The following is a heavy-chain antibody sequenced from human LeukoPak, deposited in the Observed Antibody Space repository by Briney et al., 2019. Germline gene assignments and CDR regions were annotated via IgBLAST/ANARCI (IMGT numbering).Heavy chain of an antibody. CDR1: GFMFSDYG. Sequence: GGSLRLSCAASGFMFSDYGMHWVRQAPGKGLEWVSAISGSGGSTYYADSVKGRFTISRDNSKNTLYLQMNSLRAEDTAVYYCAKDRIMIVGDAFDIWGQGTMVTVSS. D-gene: IGHD3-22*01. CDR2: ISGSGGST. V-gene: IGHV3-23*01. CDR3: AKDRIMIVGDAFDI. J-gene: IGHJ3*02.